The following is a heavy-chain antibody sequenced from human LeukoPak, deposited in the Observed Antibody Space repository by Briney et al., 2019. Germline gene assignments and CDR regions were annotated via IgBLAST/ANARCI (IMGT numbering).Heavy chain of an antibody. CDR2: IYYAGRT. CDR3: ARQGRVSFFGMDV. J-gene: IGHJ6*02. V-gene: IGHV4-59*08. D-gene: IGHD3-16*02. Sequence: PSETLSLTCTVSGDSINGFYWSWIRQPPGKGLEWVAYIYYAGRTTYNPSLKSRVTISVDTSKNQFSLKLTSLTAADTAVYYCARQGRVSFFGMDVWGRGTTVTVSS. CDR1: GDSINGFY.